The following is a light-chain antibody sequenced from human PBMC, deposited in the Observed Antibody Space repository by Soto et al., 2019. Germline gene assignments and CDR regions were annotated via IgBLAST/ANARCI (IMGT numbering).Light chain of an antibody. CDR1: SSNIGAGYD. CDR3: QAHDSSLSTYV. CDR2: GHT. J-gene: IGLJ1*01. V-gene: IGLV1-40*01. Sequence: QSVLPQPPSGSGALGQRVTISCTGSSSNIGAGYDVNWYQQLPGTAPKLLIYGHTNRPSGVPDRFSGSRSGTSASLASSGLQAEDEADYYCQAHDSSLSTYVFGTGTKLTVL.